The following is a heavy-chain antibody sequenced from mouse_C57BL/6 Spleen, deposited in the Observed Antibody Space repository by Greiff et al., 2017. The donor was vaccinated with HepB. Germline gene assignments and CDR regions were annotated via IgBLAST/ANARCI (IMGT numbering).Heavy chain of an antibody. CDR2: ILPGRDST. CDR1: GYKFTGYW. V-gene: IGHV1-9*01. D-gene: IGHD1-1*01. CDR3: ARRPITTVVATDY. J-gene: IGHJ2*01. Sequence: QVQLQQSGAELLKPGASVKLSCKATGYKFTGYWIEWVKQRPGHGLEWIGEILPGRDSTNNNEKLKGKARFTADTSSNTAYMQLSSLTKEDSAIYYCARRPITTVVATDYWGQGTTRTVSS.